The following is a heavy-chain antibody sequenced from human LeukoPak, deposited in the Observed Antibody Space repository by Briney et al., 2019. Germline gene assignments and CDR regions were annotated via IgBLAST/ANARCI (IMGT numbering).Heavy chain of an antibody. CDR2: MNPNSGYT. D-gene: IGHD1-26*01. J-gene: IGHJ3*02. CDR1: VYTFTSYD. V-gene: IGHV1-8*01. Sequence: GASVKVSCKASVYTFTSYDINWVRLATGQGLEWMGWMNPNSGYTGYAQKFQGRVSMTMNTSISTAYMELSSLRSEDTAVYYCARVPREIMSIWGQGTMVTVSS. CDR3: ARVPREIMSI.